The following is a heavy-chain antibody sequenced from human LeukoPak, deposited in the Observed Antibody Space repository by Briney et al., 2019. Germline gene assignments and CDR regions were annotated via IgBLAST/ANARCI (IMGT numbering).Heavy chain of an antibody. Sequence: ASVKVSCKASGYTFTNYAINWVRQAAGQGLEWMGWMTPNSGNSGYAQKFQGRVTMTRDMSTSTVYMELSSLRSEDTAVYYCARAPPLAAAGVYFDYWGQGTLVTVSS. J-gene: IGHJ4*02. CDR3: ARAPPLAAAGVYFDY. CDR2: MTPNSGNS. V-gene: IGHV1-8*02. D-gene: IGHD6-13*01. CDR1: GYTFTNYA.